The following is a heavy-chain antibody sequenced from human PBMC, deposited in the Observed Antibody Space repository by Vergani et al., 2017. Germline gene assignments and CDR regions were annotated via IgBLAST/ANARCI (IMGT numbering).Heavy chain of an antibody. V-gene: IGHV4-59*02. D-gene: IGHD6-13*01. CDR2: LSTTGGA. Sequence: QAQLQESGPGLVKPSETLSLTCHVFGVSVTDYNCNWIRQAPGKGLEWIGSLSTTGGATHASHNPSLKSRVSLSVDTSKSQFSLMLTSVTAADSAIYYWAGDTHSWQRADRWGQGLLVSVSS. CDR3: AGDTHSWQRADR. CDR1: GVSVTDYN. J-gene: IGHJ5*02.